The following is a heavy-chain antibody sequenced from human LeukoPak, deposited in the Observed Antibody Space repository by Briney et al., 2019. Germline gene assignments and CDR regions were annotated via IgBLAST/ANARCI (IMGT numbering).Heavy chain of an antibody. Sequence: GGSLRLSCAASGFTLRCYDMSWVRQAPGKGLEWVAATSGSGGNTYYADSVKGRFTISRDNSKNTLYLQMNSLRAEDTAVYYCAKEYSGYDFDYWGQGTLVTVSS. D-gene: IGHD5-12*01. J-gene: IGHJ4*02. V-gene: IGHV3-23*01. CDR1: GFTLRCYD. CDR3: AKEYSGYDFDY. CDR2: TSGSGGNT.